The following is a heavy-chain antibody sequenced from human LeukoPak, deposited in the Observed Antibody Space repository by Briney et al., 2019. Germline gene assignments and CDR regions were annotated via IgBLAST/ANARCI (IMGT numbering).Heavy chain of an antibody. J-gene: IGHJ6*02. Sequence: ASVKVSCKASGYTFTSYDINWVRQATGQGLEWMGWMNPNSGNTGYAQKFQGRVTMTRNTSISTAYMELSSLRSEDTAVYYCARVPDILTGYYYYYYGMDVWGQGTTVIVSS. CDR3: ARVPDILTGYYYYYYGMDV. CDR1: GYTFTSYD. V-gene: IGHV1-8*01. CDR2: MNPNSGNT. D-gene: IGHD3-9*01.